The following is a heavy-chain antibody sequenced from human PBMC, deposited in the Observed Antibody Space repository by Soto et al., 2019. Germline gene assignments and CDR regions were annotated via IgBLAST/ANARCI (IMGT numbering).Heavy chain of an antibody. CDR1: GFSLTTSPMG. J-gene: IGHJ4*02. Sequence: QITLKESGPTLVKPTQTLTLTCTFSGFSLTTSPMGVGWIRQPPGKALEWLVVIYWDDDKRYSPSLKSRLTITKDTSKNQVVLTMTNIDPVDTATYYCAHRLSGYSWNGGYFDYWGQGALVTVSS. V-gene: IGHV2-5*02. D-gene: IGHD1-1*01. CDR3: AHRLSGYSWNGGYFDY. CDR2: IYWDDDK.